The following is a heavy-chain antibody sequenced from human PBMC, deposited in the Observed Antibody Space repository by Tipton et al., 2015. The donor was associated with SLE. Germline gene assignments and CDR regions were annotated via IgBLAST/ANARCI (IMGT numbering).Heavy chain of an antibody. CDR1: GFTFSSYS. CDR2: ISSSSSTI. Sequence: SLRLSCAASGFTFSSYSMNWVRQAPGKGLEWVSYISSSSSTIYYADSVKGRFTISRDNAKNSLYLQMNSLRAEDTAVYYCAGGYSHDAFDIWGQGTMVTVSS. J-gene: IGHJ3*02. D-gene: IGHD5-18*01. CDR3: AGGYSHDAFDI. V-gene: IGHV3-48*01.